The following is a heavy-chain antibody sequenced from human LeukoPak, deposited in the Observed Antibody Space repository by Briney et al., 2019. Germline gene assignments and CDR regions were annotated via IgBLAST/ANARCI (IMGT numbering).Heavy chain of an antibody. J-gene: IGHJ4*02. CDR3: AGSSGTGTFSY. CDR1: GDSISRSTYY. CDR2: VYYGRSP. Sequence: SETLSLTCTVSGDSISRSTYYWAWISQPPGKGLEWFGSVYYGRSPYFNPSLESRATISVDTSKNHFSLKMSSVTAADTAVYYCAGSSGTGTFSYWGQGTLVTVSS. D-gene: IGHD6-25*01. V-gene: IGHV4-39*02.